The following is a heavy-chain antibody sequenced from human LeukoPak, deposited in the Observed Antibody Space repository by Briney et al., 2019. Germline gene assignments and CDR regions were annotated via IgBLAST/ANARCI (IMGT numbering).Heavy chain of an antibody. CDR3: AREVVEDGATDY. J-gene: IGHJ4*02. D-gene: IGHD4-17*01. Sequence: QSGGSLRLSCAASGFTFSSYAMHWVRQAPGKGLEWVAVISYDGSNKYYADSVKGRFTISRDNSKNTLYLQMNSLRAEDTAVYYCAREVVEDGATDYWGQGTLVTVSS. CDR1: GFTFSSYA. V-gene: IGHV3-30-3*01. CDR2: ISYDGSNK.